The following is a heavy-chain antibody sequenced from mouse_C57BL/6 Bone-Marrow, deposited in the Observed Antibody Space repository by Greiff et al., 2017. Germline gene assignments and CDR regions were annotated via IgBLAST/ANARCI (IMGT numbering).Heavy chain of an antibody. CDR2: INPNNGGT. CDR3: ARLSLYYYGSTYYFDY. Sequence: EVQLKQSGPELVKPGASVKISCKASGYTFTDYYMNWVKQSHGKSLEWIGDINPNNGGTSYNQKFKGKATLTVDKSSSTAYMELRSLTSEDSAVYYCARLSLYYYGSTYYFDYWGQGTTLTVSS. V-gene: IGHV1-26*01. J-gene: IGHJ2*01. D-gene: IGHD1-1*01. CDR1: GYTFTDYY.